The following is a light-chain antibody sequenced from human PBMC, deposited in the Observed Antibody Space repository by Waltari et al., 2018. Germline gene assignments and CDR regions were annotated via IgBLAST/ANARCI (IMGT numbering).Light chain of an antibody. CDR1: QSISSY. CDR2: ASS. Sequence: IQMTQSPSSLSASVGDRVTITCPASQSISSYLNWYQQKPGKAPKLLIYASSSLQSGVPSRFSGSGSGTDFTLTISSLQPEDFATYYCQQSYSTLWTFGQGTKVEIK. J-gene: IGKJ1*01. V-gene: IGKV1-39*01. CDR3: QQSYSTLWT.